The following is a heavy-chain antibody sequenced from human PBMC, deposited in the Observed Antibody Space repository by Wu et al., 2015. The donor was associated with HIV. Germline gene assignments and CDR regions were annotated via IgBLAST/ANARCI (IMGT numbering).Heavy chain of an antibody. CDR3: ARGGVYGVNVGDYSYYYYIDV. Sequence: QVQLVQSGAEVRETGASVKISCKASGYTFTTYSVHWVRQAPGQGLEWVGGIIPVYGTANYAQIFQGRVTITSDESTSTTYMELSSPSSDDTAVYYCARGGVYGVNVGDYSYYYYIDVWGKGTTVTVSS. J-gene: IGHJ6*03. D-gene: IGHD4-23*01. CDR1: GYTFTTYS. V-gene: IGHV1-69*01. CDR2: IIPVYGTA.